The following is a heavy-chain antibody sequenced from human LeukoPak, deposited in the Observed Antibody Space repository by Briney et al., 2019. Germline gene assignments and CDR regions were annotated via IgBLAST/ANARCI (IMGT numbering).Heavy chain of an antibody. CDR1: GFTFISYW. CDR2: INSDGSST. Sequence: PGGSLRLSCAASGFTFISYWMHWVRQAPGKGLVWVSRINSDGSSTTYADSVKGRFTISRDNAKNTLYLQMNSLRAEDTAVYYCARAIRYSSSWYEFDYWGQGTLVTVSS. CDR3: ARAIRYSSSWYEFDY. V-gene: IGHV3-74*03. J-gene: IGHJ4*02. D-gene: IGHD6-13*01.